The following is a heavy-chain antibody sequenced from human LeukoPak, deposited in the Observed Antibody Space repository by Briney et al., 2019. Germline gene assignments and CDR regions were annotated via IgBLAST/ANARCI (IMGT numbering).Heavy chain of an antibody. CDR2: ISAYNGNT. Sequence: AASVKVSCKASGYTFTSYGISWVRQAPGQGLEWMGWISAYNGNTNYAQKLQGRVTMTTDTSTSTAYMELRSLRSDNTAVYYCARAVDSVVAFDIWGQGTMVTVSS. V-gene: IGHV1-18*01. D-gene: IGHD2-21*01. J-gene: IGHJ3*02. CDR3: ARAVDSVVAFDI. CDR1: GYTFTSYG.